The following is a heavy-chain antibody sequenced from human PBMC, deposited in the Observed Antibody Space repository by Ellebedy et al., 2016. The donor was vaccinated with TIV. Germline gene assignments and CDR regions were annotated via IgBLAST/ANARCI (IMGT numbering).Heavy chain of an antibody. J-gene: IGHJ3*02. D-gene: IGHD3-10*01. V-gene: IGHV4-4*02. CDR2: ISHSGSA. CDR3: ARGVVRGVAAFDI. Sequence: MPSETLSLTCAVSGGSISSGDWWSWVRQPPGRGLEWIGEISHSGSANYNPSLKSRVTISIDKSKNQFSLNLSSVTAADTALYFCARGVVRGVAAFDIWGRGTMVIVSS. CDR1: GGSISSGDW.